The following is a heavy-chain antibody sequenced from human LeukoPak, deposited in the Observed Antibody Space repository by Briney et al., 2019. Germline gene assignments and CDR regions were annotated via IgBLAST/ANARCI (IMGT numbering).Heavy chain of an antibody. CDR1: GGSFSGYY. V-gene: IGHV4-34*01. D-gene: IGHD2-15*01. CDR2: INHSGST. CDR3: ARALGYCSGGSCYDNYYYMDV. J-gene: IGHJ6*03. Sequence: PSETLSLTCAVYGGSFSGYYWSWIRQPPGKGLELIGEINHSGSTNYNPSLKSRVTISVDTSKNQFSLKLSSVTAADTAVYYCARALGYCSGGSCYDNYYYMDVWGKGTTVTVSS.